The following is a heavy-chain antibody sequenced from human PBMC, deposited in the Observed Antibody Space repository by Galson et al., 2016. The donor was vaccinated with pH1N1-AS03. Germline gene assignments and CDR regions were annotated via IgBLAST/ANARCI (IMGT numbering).Heavy chain of an antibody. CDR2: FSGSSAST. Sequence: SLRLSCAVSGITVNSYGMSWVRQAPGKGLEWVSGFSGSSASTYYADSVKGRFTISRDNSKNTLYLQMNNLRAEDTAVYYCAKDRRGLWVGDLDYWGQGSLVTVSS. CDR1: GITVNSYG. D-gene: IGHD3-10*01. J-gene: IGHJ4*02. V-gene: IGHV3-23*01. CDR3: AKDRRGLWVGDLDY.